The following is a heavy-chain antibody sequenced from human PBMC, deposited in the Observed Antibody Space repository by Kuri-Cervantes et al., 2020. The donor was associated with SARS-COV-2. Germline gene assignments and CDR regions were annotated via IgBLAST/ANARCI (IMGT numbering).Heavy chain of an antibody. J-gene: IGHJ6*02. CDR3: ARDPGYSSLSVYYYYGMDV. V-gene: IGHV1-2*04. CDR2: INPNSGGT. D-gene: IGHD6-13*01. CDR1: GYTFTGYY. Sequence: ASVKVSCKASGYTFTGYYMHWVRQAPGQGLEWMGWINPNSGGTNYAQKFQGWVTMTRDTSISTAYMEPSRLRSDDTAVYYCARDPGYSSLSVYYYYGMDVWGQGTTVTVSS.